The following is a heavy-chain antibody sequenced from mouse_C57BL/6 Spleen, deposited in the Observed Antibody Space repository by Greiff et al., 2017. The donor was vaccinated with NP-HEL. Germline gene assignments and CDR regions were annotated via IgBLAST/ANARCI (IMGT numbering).Heavy chain of an antibody. Sequence: VQLKQSGPGLVQPSQCLSISCTASGFSLTSYGVHWVRQSPGKGLEWLGVIWSGGSTDYNAAFISRLTISKDNSKSQVFFKMNSLKADDTAIYYCARDYYGSSYGYFDVWGTGTTVTVSS. D-gene: IGHD1-1*01. CDR3: ARDYYGSSYGYFDV. V-gene: IGHV2-2*01. CDR1: GFSLTSYG. J-gene: IGHJ1*03. CDR2: IWSGGST.